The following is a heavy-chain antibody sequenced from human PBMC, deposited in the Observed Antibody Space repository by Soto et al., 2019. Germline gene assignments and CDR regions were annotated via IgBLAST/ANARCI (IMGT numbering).Heavy chain of an antibody. CDR2: IYYSGST. V-gene: IGHV4-59*01. CDR1: GGTLSSYY. CDR3: ARGGAVFDY. J-gene: IGHJ4*02. D-gene: IGHD1-26*01. Sequence: PSETLSLTCTVSGGTLSSYYLSWIRQPPGKGLEWIGYIYYSGSTNYNPSLKSRVTISVDTSKNQFSLKLSSVTAADTAVYYCARGGAVFDYWGQGTLVTVSS.